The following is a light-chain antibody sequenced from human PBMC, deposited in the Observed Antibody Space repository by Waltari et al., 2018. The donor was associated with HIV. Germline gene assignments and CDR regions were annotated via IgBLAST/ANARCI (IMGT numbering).Light chain of an antibody. CDR2: QGD. CDR3: QAWDSGTGV. V-gene: IGLV3-1*01. CDR1: KLDDKY. Sequence: SYELTQPPSESVSAGQAATITCSGDKLDDKYVCWYEQKPGRSPGLFIYQGDKRLSGIPDRFSGSNSGNPATLTISGTQTMDEADYYCQAWDSGTGVFGTETTVTVL. J-gene: IGLJ1*01.